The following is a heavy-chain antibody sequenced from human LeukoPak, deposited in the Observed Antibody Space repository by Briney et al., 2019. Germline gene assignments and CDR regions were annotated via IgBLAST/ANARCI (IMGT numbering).Heavy chain of an antibody. CDR3: ARGTLYCSGGTCSYHFDY. CDR2: ISYIGAT. CDR1: GGSLTSSNNY. Sequence: SETLSLTCTASGGSLTSSNNYWGWTRQPPGKGLEWFGSISYIGATAYNPSLRSRVTISVDTSKNQFSLKLNSVTSADTAVYYCARGTLYCSGGTCSYHFDYWSQGTLVTVSS. J-gene: IGHJ4*02. V-gene: IGHV4-39*01. D-gene: IGHD2-15*01.